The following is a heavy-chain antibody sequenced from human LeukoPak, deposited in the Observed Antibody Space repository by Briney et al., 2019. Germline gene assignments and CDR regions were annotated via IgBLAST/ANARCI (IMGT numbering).Heavy chain of an antibody. D-gene: IGHD3-22*01. CDR1: GFTVSSNF. V-gene: IGHV3-53*01. CDR2: IYSADTT. CDR3: ARLHHDSSGYYLDY. J-gene: IGHJ4*02. Sequence: PGGSLRLSCAASGFTVSSNFMSWVRQAPGKGLEWVSVIYSADTTYYADSVKGRFTIFRDNSKNTLYLQMNSLRVEDTAVYYCARLHHDSSGYYLDYWGQGTLVTVSS.